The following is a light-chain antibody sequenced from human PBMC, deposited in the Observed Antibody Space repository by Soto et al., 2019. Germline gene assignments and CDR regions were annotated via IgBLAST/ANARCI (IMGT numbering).Light chain of an antibody. CDR3: QQRSSWPWT. J-gene: IGKJ1*01. Sequence: EIVLTQSPATLSLSPGERATLSCRASQSVSSYLAWYQQKPGQAPRLLMYDVSNRXTGXPASFSGSGSGTDFTLTITSIXPEDFAVYYCQQRSSWPWTFGQGTKLEIK. CDR1: QSVSSY. CDR2: DVS. V-gene: IGKV3-11*01.